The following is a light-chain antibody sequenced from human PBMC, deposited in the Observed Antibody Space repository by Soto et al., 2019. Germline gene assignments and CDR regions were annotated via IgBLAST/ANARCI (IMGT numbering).Light chain of an antibody. CDR1: QSVSSSY. V-gene: IGKV3-20*01. J-gene: IGKJ3*01. CDR3: QQYGSSPRVT. Sequence: EIVLTQSPGTLSLSPGERATLSCRASQSVSSSYLAWYQQKPGQAPRLLIYGPSSRATGIPDRFSGSGSGTDVTLTISRLELEDFAVYYCQQYGSSPRVTFGPGTKVDIK. CDR2: GPS.